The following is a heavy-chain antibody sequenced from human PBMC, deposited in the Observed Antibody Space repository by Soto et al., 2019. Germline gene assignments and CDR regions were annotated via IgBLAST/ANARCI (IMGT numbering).Heavy chain of an antibody. J-gene: IGHJ4*02. CDR3: ARLYLPASMTCLDY. D-gene: IGHD2-8*01. CDR1: GFTFSNYW. Sequence: GGSLRLSCAASGFTFSNYWLSWVRQAPGKGLEWVADIKKDGSEKYYGGSVVGRFTVSRDNAENSLYLQMNSPRAEDTAVYYGARLYLPASMTCLDYWGQGTLVTVSS. V-gene: IGHV3-7*01. CDR2: IKKDGSEK.